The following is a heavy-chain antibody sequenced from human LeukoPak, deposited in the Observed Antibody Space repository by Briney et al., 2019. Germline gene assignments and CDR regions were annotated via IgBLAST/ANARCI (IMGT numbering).Heavy chain of an antibody. V-gene: IGHV4-59*01. D-gene: IGHD2-21*02. CDR1: VDSISSYY. J-gene: IGHJ4*02. CDR3: ARRTAGGYFDY. Sequence: SENLPLTCNVSVDSISSYYWSWIRQPPGKGLEWIGYIYYSGSTNYNPSLKSRVTISVDTSKNQFSLKLSSVTAADTAVYYCARRTAGGYFDYWGQGTLVTVSS. CDR2: IYYSGST.